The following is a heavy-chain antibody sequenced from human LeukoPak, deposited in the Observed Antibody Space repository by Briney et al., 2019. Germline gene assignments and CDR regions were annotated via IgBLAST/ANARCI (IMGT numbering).Heavy chain of an antibody. D-gene: IGHD4-17*01. V-gene: IGHV3-21*01. J-gene: IGHJ4*02. CDR1: GFXFDDYA. CDR2: ISSSSDYI. CDR3: ARAAGYGDYRCSDY. Sequence: PGGSLRLSCAASGFXFDDYAIHWVRQAPGKGLEWVSSISSSSDYIYYADSVKGRFTISRDNAKNSLSLQMNSLRAEDTAVYYCARAAGYGDYRCSDYWGQGTLVTVSS.